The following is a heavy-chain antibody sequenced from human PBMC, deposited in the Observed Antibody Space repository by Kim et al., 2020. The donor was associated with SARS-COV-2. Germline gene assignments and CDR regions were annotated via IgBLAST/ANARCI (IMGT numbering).Heavy chain of an antibody. CDR1: GGTFSSYA. J-gene: IGHJ3*02. CDR3: ARVLGATRRLVGRGDAFDI. Sequence: SVKVSCKASGGTFSSYAISWVRQAPGQGLEWMGRIIPILGIANYAQKFQGRVTITADKSTSTAYMELSSLRSEDTAVYYCARVLGATRRLVGRGDAFDIWGQGTMVTVSS. D-gene: IGHD1-26*01. V-gene: IGHV1-69*04. CDR2: IIPILGIA.